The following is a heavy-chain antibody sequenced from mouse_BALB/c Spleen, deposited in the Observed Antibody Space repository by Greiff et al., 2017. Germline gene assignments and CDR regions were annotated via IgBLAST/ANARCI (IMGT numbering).Heavy chain of an antibody. Sequence: VQLQQSGPELVKPGASVKISCKASGYTFTDYNMHWVKQSHGKSLEWIGYIYPYNGGTGYNQKFKSKATLTVDNSSSTAYMELRSLTSEDSAVYYCARKWGYYFDYWGQGTTLTVSS. J-gene: IGHJ2*01. V-gene: IGHV1S29*02. CDR1: GYTFTDYN. D-gene: IGHD1-3*01. CDR2: IYPYNGGT. CDR3: ARKWGYYFDY.